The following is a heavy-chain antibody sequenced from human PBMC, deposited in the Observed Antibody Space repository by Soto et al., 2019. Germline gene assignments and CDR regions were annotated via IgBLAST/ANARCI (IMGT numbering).Heavy chain of an antibody. V-gene: IGHV4-30-4*01. CDR3: AREKGYISGPKNFDY. J-gene: IGHJ4*02. CDR2: IYDSGSA. CDR1: GASISSGDYF. D-gene: IGHD5-12*01. Sequence: SETLSLTCTVSGASISSGDYFWSWSRQSPGKGLQWIGYIYDSGSAYYNPSLKSRVTMSVDTSKNQFSLKLSSVTAADTAVYYCAREKGYISGPKNFDYWGQGPLVTVSS.